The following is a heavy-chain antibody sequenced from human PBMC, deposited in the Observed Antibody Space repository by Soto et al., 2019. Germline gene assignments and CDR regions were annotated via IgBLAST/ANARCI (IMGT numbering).Heavy chain of an antibody. J-gene: IGHJ5*02. D-gene: IGHD2-15*01. Sequence: SETLSLTCTVSGGSISSSSYYWGWIRQPPGKGLEWIGSIYYSGSTYYNPSLKSRVTISVDTSKNQFSLKLSSVTAADTAVYYCARHGVPVAATPWWFDPWGQGTLVTVSS. V-gene: IGHV4-39*01. CDR1: GGSISSSSYY. CDR3: ARHGVPVAATPWWFDP. CDR2: IYYSGST.